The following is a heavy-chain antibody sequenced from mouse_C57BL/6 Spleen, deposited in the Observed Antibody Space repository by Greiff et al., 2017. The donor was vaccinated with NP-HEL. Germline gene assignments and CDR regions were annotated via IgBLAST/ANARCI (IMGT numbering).Heavy chain of an antibody. Sequence: EVQRVESGPELVKPGASVKISCKASGYSFTDYNMNWVKQSNGKSLEWIGVINPNYGTTSYNQKFKGKATLTVDQSSSTAYMQLNSLTSEDSAVYYCARAGDIYYYGSSLDYWGQGTTLTVSS. D-gene: IGHD1-1*01. CDR3: ARAGDIYYYGSSLDY. V-gene: IGHV1-39*01. CDR2: INPNYGTT. J-gene: IGHJ2*01. CDR1: GYSFTDYN.